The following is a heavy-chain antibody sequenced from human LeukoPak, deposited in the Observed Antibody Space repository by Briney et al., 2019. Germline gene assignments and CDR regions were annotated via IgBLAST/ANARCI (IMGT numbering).Heavy chain of an antibody. Sequence: SVKVSCKASGYTFTSYGISWVRQAPGQGLEWMGGIIPIFGTANYAQKFQGRVTITADESTSTAYMELSSLRSEDTAVYYCARDWGSSTSCYACYYGMDVGGQGTTVTVSS. CDR2: IIPIFGTA. CDR3: ARDWGSSTSCYACYYGMDV. V-gene: IGHV1-69*13. J-gene: IGHJ6*02. D-gene: IGHD2-2*01. CDR1: GYTFTSYG.